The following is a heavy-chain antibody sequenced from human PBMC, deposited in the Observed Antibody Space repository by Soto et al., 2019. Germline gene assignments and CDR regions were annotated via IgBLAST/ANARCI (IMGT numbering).Heavy chain of an antibody. CDR3: AKDKSLVHIVVVPAAIHYGMDV. CDR2: ISGSGGRT. J-gene: IGHJ6*02. D-gene: IGHD2-2*02. V-gene: IGHV3-23*01. Sequence: LRLSCAASGFTFSSYAMGWVRQAPGKGLEWVSAISGSGGRTYYADSVKGLFTISRDNSKNTLYLQMNSLRAEDTAVYYCAKDKSLVHIVVVPAAIHYGMDVWGQGTTVTVSS. CDR1: GFTFSSYA.